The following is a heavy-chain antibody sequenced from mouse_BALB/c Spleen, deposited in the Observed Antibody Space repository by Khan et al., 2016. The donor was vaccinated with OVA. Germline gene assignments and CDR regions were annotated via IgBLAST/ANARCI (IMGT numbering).Heavy chain of an antibody. J-gene: IGHJ4*01. V-gene: IGHV3-2*02. CDR2: ISYSGSA. CDR1: GYSITSDYV. D-gene: IGHD2-3*01. Sequence: EVQLQESGPGLVKPSQSLSLTCTVTGYSITSDYVWNWIRQFPGNKLEWMGYISYSGSANYNPAIKRRISITRATSKNQFCLQLNSLTTEDTATYYCARDGSRYNFAMDYWGQGTSVTVSS. CDR3: ARDGSRYNFAMDY.